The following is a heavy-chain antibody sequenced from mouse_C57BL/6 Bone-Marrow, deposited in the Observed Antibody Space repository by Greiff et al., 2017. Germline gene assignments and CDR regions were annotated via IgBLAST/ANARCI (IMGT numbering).Heavy chain of an antibody. CDR2: INPYNGGT. CDR3: APITTVVAPYFDV. CDR1: GYTFTDYY. Sequence: EVQLVESGPVLVKPGASVQMSCKASGYTFTDYYMNWVKQSHGKSLEWIGVINPYNGGTSYNQKFKGKATLTVDKSSSTAYMELNSLTSEDSAVYYCAPITTVVAPYFDVWGTGTTVTVSS. J-gene: IGHJ1*03. V-gene: IGHV1-19*01. D-gene: IGHD1-1*01.